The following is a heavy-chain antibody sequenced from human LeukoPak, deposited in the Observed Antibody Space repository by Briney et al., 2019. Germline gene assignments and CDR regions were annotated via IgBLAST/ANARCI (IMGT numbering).Heavy chain of an antibody. CDR3: ARAQVYCGGDCYHNNWFDP. CDR1: GGTFSSYA. CDR2: IIPILGTA. Sequence: GASVKVSCKASGGTFSSYAISWVRQAPGQGLEWMGGIIPILGTANYAQKFQGRVTITADESTSTAYMELSSLRSEDTAVYYCARAQVYCGGDCYHNNWFDPWGQGTLVTVSS. J-gene: IGHJ5*02. V-gene: IGHV1-69*13. D-gene: IGHD2-21*02.